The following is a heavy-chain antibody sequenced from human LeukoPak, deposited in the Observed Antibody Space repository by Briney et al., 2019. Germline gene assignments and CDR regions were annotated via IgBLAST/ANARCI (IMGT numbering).Heavy chain of an antibody. V-gene: IGHV3-21*01. CDR1: GFTFSSYS. J-gene: IGHJ5*02. Sequence: GGSLRLSCAASGFTFSSYSMNWVRQAPGKGLEWVSSISSSSSYIYYADSVKGRFTISRDNAKNTLYLQMNSLRAEDTAVYYCAREDRDYYGSGSYYFSPWGQGTLVTVSS. CDR2: ISSSSSYI. CDR3: AREDRDYYGSGSYYFSP. D-gene: IGHD3-10*01.